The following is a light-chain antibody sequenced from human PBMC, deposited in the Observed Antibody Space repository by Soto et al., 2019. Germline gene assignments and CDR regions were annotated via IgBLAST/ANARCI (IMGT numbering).Light chain of an antibody. J-gene: IGKJ4*01. CDR3: QQRHNWPLT. V-gene: IGKV3-11*01. CDR1: ESVSND. Sequence: EIVLTQSPGTLSLSPGERTTLSCRASESVSNDLAWYQQKPGQSPRLLIYDASNRAAGIPARFSGSGSGTDFTVTISGLEPEDFAVYYCQQRHNWPLTFGGGTKVEIK. CDR2: DAS.